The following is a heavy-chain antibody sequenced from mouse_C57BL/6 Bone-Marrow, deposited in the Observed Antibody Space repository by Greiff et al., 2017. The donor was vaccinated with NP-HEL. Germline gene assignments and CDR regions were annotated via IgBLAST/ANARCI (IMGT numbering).Heavy chain of an antibody. Sequence: EVQLQESGPSLVRPSQTLSLTCTVTGFSINSDCYWIWIRQFPGNKLEYIGYTFYSGITYYNPSLESRTYITRDTSKNQFSLKLSSVTTEDTATYYCARGNYYGSSYYAMDYWGQGTSVTVSS. CDR1: GFSINSDCY. J-gene: IGHJ4*01. D-gene: IGHD1-1*01. CDR2: TFYSGIT. V-gene: IGHV3-3*01. CDR3: ARGNYYGSSYYAMDY.